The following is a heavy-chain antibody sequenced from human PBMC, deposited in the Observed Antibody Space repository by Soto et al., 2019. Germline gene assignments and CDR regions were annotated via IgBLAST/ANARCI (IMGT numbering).Heavy chain of an antibody. CDR1: GYTFTGYY. J-gene: IGHJ4*02. D-gene: IGHD2-2*01. V-gene: IGHV1-2*02. CDR3: ARLRGIVPYAPFGY. CDR2: INPNSGGT. Sequence: AASVKVSCKASGYTFTGYYMHWVRQAPGQGLEWMGWINPNSGGTNYAQKFQGRVTMTRDTSISTAYMELSRLSSDDTAVYYCARLRGIVPYAPFGYWGQGTLVTVSS.